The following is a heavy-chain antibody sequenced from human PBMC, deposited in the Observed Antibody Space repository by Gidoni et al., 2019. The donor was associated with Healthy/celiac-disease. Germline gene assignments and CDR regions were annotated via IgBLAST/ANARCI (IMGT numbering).Heavy chain of an antibody. CDR3: ARFGGYYDFWSGYSGHY. Sequence: EVQLVESGGGLVQPGGSLRLSCAASGFTFSSYSMNWVRQAPGKGLEWVSYISSSSSTIYYADSVKGRFTISRDNAKNSLYLQMNSLRDEDTAVYYCARFGGYYDFWSGYSGHYWGQGTLVTVSS. D-gene: IGHD3-3*01. V-gene: IGHV3-48*02. J-gene: IGHJ4*02. CDR1: GFTFSSYS. CDR2: ISSSSSTI.